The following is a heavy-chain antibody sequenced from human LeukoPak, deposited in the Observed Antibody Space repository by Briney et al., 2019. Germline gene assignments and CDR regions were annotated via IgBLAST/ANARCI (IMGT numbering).Heavy chain of an antibody. D-gene: IGHD6-6*01. CDR1: GASISGYY. CDR3: ARGAVGIAARLGWFDP. Sequence: SETLSLTCTVSGASISGYYWSWIRQPPGKGLEWIGEINHSGSTNYNPSLKSRVTISVDTSKNQFSLKLSSVTAADTAVYYCARGAVGIAARLGWFDPWGQGTLVTVSS. CDR2: INHSGST. V-gene: IGHV4-34*01. J-gene: IGHJ5*02.